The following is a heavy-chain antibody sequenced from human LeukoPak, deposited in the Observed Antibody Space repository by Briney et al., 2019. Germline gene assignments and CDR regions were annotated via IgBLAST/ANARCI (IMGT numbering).Heavy chain of an antibody. CDR1: GGSFSGYY. CDR3: ARRRVVTHRRKYFDY. J-gene: IGHJ4*02. Sequence: SETLSLTCAVYGGSFSGYYWSWIRQPPGKGLEWIGEINHSGSTNYNPSLKSRVTISVDTSKNQFSLKLSSVTAADTAVYYCARRRVVTHRRKYFDYWGQGTLVTVSS. CDR2: INHSGST. D-gene: IGHD4-23*01. V-gene: IGHV4-34*01.